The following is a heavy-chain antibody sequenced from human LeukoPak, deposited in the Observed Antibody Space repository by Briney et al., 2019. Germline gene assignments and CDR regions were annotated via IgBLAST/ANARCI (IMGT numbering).Heavy chain of an antibody. J-gene: IGHJ3*02. D-gene: IGHD6-19*01. V-gene: IGHV3-30*18. CDR1: GFTFSSYG. Sequence: GGSLRLSCAASGFTFSSYGMHWVRQAPGKGLEWVAVISYDGSNKYYADSVKGRFTISRDNSKNTLYPQMNSLRAEDTAVYYCAKDEQWLVLPGAFDIWGQGTMVTVSS. CDR2: ISYDGSNK. CDR3: AKDEQWLVLPGAFDI.